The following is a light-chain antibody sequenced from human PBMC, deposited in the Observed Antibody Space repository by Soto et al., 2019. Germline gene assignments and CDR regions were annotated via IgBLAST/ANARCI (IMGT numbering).Light chain of an antibody. CDR1: QSLSSY. CDR2: DAS. J-gene: IGKJ1*01. Sequence: EIVLTQSPATLSLSPGERATLSCRASQSLSSYLAWYQHKPGQAPRLLIYDASKRATGLPARFSGSGSGTDFTLTISSLEPEDFAVYYCQQRNYWPITFXQGTKVDIK. V-gene: IGKV3-11*01. CDR3: QQRNYWPIT.